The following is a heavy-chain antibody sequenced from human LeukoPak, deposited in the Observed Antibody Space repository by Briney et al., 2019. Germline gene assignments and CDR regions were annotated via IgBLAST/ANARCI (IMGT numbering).Heavy chain of an antibody. CDR2: ISYDGTKK. CDR3: ARDKIYRGSGSCLDY. J-gene: IGHJ4*02. V-gene: IGHV3-30-3*01. D-gene: IGHD3-10*01. CDR1: GLTLTGYA. Sequence: GGSLRLSCAASGLTLTGYAMHWIRQAPGKGLEWMAVISYDGTKKDYADSVKGRFTISRDSSKNALYLQMDSLRAEDTAVYYCARDKIYRGSGSCLDYWGQGTLVTVSS.